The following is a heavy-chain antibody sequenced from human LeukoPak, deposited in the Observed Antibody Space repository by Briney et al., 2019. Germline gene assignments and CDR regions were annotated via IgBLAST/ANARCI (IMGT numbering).Heavy chain of an antibody. V-gene: IGHV4-34*01. CDR2: INHSGST. D-gene: IGHD6-19*01. Sequence: SETLSLTCAVYGGSFSGYYWSWIRQPPGKGLEWIGEINHSGSTNYNPSLKSRVTISVDTSKNQFSLKLSSVTAADTAVYYCARSSYSSGWSPLNWFDPWGQGTLVTVSS. CDR1: GGSFSGYY. J-gene: IGHJ5*02. CDR3: ARSSYSSGWSPLNWFDP.